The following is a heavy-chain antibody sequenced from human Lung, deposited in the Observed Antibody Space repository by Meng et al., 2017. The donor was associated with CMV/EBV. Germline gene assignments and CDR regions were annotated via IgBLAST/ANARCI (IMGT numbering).Heavy chain of an antibody. V-gene: IGHV3-74*03. J-gene: IGHJ4*02. CDR1: GFTLSNYR. CDR3: AREKAGTRHFDY. Sequence: GGSLRLXCAASGFTLSNYRMHWVRQPPGKGLVWVSRINSDGSNTTYADFVKGRFTISRDNAKNTLYVQMNSLTVEDTAVYYCAREKAGTRHFDYWGQGILVTVSS. D-gene: IGHD6-19*01. CDR2: INSDGSNT.